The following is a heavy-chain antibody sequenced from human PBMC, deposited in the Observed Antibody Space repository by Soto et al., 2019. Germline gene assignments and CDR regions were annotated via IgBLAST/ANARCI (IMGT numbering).Heavy chain of an antibody. J-gene: IGHJ3*02. CDR1: GFTFSSYS. D-gene: IGHD1-26*01. CDR2: ISSSSSYI. V-gene: IGHV3-21*01. Sequence: NPGGSLRLSCAASGFTFSSYSMNWVRQAPGKGLEWVSSISSSSSYIYYADSVKGRFTISRDNAKNSLYLQMNSLRAEDTAVYYCARDRIVGATFFYAFDIWGQGTMVTVSS. CDR3: ARDRIVGATFFYAFDI.